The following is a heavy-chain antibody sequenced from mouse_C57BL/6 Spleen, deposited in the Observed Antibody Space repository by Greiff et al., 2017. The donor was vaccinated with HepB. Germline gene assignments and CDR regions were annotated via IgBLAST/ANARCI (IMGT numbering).Heavy chain of an antibody. J-gene: IGHJ1*03. V-gene: IGHV1-26*01. Sequence: VQLQQSGPELVKPGASVKISCKASGYTFTDYYMNWVKQSHGKSLEWIGDINPNNGGTSYNQKFKGKATLTVDKSSSTAYMELRSLTSEDSAVYYCARGYGSSFYWYFDVWGTGTTVTVSS. D-gene: IGHD1-1*01. CDR3: ARGYGSSFYWYFDV. CDR2: INPNNGGT. CDR1: GYTFTDYY.